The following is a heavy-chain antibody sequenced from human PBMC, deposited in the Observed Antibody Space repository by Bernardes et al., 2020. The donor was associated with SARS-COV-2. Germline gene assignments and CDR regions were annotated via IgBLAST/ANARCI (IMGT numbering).Heavy chain of an antibody. CDR2: ISGYNGNT. Sequence: ASVKVSCKTSGYTFTSHGISWVRQAPGQGLEWMGWISGYNGNTKYAQKIQGRAIMTTDSSTSTAHLELRTLRSDDTAVYYCARDMKVGATTQGYYYYGMDVWGQGTTVTVSS. CDR3: ARDMKVGATTQGYYYYGMDV. V-gene: IGHV1-18*01. D-gene: IGHD1-26*01. J-gene: IGHJ6*02. CDR1: GYTFTSHG.